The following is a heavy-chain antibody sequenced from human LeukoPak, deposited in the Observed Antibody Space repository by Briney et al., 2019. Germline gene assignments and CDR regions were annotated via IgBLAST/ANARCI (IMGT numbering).Heavy chain of an antibody. Sequence: GGSLRLSCAASGFTFSSYAMNWVRQAPGKGLEWVSAISGSGGSTYYADSVKGRFTISRDNSKNTLYLQMNSLRAEDTAVYYCAKDGFGDYGWSQYYFDYWGQGTLVTVSS. V-gene: IGHV3-23*01. D-gene: IGHD4-17*01. CDR2: ISGSGGST. CDR1: GFTFSSYA. CDR3: AKDGFGDYGWSQYYFDY. J-gene: IGHJ4*02.